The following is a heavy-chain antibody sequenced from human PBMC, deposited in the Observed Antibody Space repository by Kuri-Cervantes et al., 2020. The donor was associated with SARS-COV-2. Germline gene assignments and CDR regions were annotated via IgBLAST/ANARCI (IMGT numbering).Heavy chain of an antibody. CDR3: AKVSISSGSYQKALGY. V-gene: IGHV3-30*02. CDR2: IRYDGSNK. CDR1: GFTFSSYW. Sequence: GGSLRLSCAASGFTFSSYWMSWVRQAPGKGLEWVAFIRYDGSNKYYADSVKGRSTISRDNSKNTLYLQMNSLRAEDTAVYYCAKVSISSGSYQKALGYWGQGTLVTVSS. D-gene: IGHD3-10*02. J-gene: IGHJ4*02.